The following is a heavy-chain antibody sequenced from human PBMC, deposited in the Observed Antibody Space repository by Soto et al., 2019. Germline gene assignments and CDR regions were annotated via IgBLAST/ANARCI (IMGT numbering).Heavy chain of an antibody. Sequence: PSETLPLTCTVSGGSISSGDYYWSWIRQPPGKGLEWIGYIYYSGSTYYNPSLKSRVTISVDTSKNQFSLKLSSVTAADTAVYYCARMYCSGGSCYGLDAFDIWGQGTMVTVSS. J-gene: IGHJ3*02. D-gene: IGHD2-15*01. CDR3: ARMYCSGGSCYGLDAFDI. CDR1: GGSISSGDYY. V-gene: IGHV4-30-4*01. CDR2: IYYSGST.